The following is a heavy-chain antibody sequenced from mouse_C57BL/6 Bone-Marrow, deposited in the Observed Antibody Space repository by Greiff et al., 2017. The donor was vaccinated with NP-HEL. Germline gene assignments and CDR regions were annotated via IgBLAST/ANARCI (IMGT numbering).Heavy chain of an antibody. Sequence: EVQLKESGPGLVKPSQSLSLTCSVTGYSITSGYYWNWIRQFPGNKLEWMGYISYDGSNNYNPSLKNRISITRDTSKNQFFLKLNSVTTEDTATYYCARSGNYDAMDYWGQGTSVTVSS. CDR2: ISYDGSN. D-gene: IGHD2-1*01. J-gene: IGHJ4*01. CDR1: GYSITSGYY. CDR3: ARSGNYDAMDY. V-gene: IGHV3-6*01.